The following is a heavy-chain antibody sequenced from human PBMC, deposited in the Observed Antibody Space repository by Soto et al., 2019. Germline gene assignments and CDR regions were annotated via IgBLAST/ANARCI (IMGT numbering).Heavy chain of an antibody. Sequence: PSETLSLTCTFSGGSIISYYWSWIRQPPGKGLEWIGYIYYSGSTNYNPSLKSRVTISVDTSKNQFSLKLSSVTAADTAVYYCARRYSSSFDYWGQGTLVTVSS. CDR2: IYYSGST. V-gene: IGHV4-59*08. D-gene: IGHD6-13*01. CDR1: GGSIISYY. CDR3: ARRYSSSFDY. J-gene: IGHJ4*02.